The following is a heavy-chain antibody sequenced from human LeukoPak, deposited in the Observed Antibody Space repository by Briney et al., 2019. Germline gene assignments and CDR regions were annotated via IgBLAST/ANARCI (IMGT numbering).Heavy chain of an antibody. CDR1: GYTFSGHY. Sequence: ASVKVSCKASGYTFSGHYMHWIRQAPGQGLEWMGWMNAESGETKYAQKFQGRVTMTRDTSISTAYMELSRLRSDDTAVYYCARSRIVGATIPGDYWGQGTLVTVSS. D-gene: IGHD1-26*01. V-gene: IGHV1-2*02. CDR3: ARSRIVGATIPGDY. J-gene: IGHJ4*02. CDR2: MNAESGET.